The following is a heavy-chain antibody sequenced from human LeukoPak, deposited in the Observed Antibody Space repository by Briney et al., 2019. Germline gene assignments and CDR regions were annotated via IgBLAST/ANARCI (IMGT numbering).Heavy chain of an antibody. Sequence: PSETLSLTCDVSGGSISSSNWWSWVRQPPGKGLEWIGEIYHSGSTNYNPSLKSRVTISVDKSKNQFSLNVSSVTAADTAVYYCARDQCSGGSCYSFDPWGRGPLVTVSS. CDR1: GGSISSSNW. D-gene: IGHD2-15*01. J-gene: IGHJ5*02. CDR2: IYHSGST. CDR3: ARDQCSGGSCYSFDP. V-gene: IGHV4-4*02.